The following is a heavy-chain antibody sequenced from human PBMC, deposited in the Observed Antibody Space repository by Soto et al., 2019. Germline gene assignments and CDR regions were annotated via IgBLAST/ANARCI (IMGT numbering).Heavy chain of an antibody. CDR2: ISGSSNTI. D-gene: IGHD3-10*01. CDR3: ARDVSGSTMAGRYFDF. V-gene: IGHV3-48*01. Sequence: PGGSLRLSCAGSGFSFSTYNMNWVRQAPGKGLEWVSFISGSSNTIYYADSVKGRFTISRDNAQNSLYLQMNSLRAEDTAVYYCARDVSGSTMAGRYFDFWGQGTLVTVSS. CDR1: GFSFSTYN. J-gene: IGHJ4*02.